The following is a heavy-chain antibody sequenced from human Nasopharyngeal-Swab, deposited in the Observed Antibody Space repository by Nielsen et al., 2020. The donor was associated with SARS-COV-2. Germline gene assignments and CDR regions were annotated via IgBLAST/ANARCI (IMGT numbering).Heavy chain of an antibody. V-gene: IGHV3-74*01. CDR3: TRAGSFRHDY. CDR1: GFTFSSYW. D-gene: IGHD6-13*01. CDR2: INEDGSST. J-gene: IGHJ4*02. Sequence: GESLKISCAASGFTFSSYWMHWVRQAPGKGLVWVSRINEDGSSTSYADSLKGRFTISRDNAKNTLYLQMNSLSAEDTAVYYCTRAGSFRHDYCGQGTLVTVSS.